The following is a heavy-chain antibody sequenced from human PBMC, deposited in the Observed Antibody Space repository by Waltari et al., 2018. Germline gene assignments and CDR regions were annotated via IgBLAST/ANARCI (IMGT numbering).Heavy chain of an antibody. CDR2: IYSGGST. J-gene: IGHJ6*02. D-gene: IGHD1-26*01. Sequence: EVQLVESGGGLIQPGGSLGLSCAASGFTVSSNYMSWVRQAPGKGLWWVSVIYSGGSTYYADSVKGRFTISRDNSKNTLYLQMNSLRAEDTAVYYCASLPREDYYGMDVWGQGTTVTVSS. V-gene: IGHV3-53*01. CDR1: GFTVSSNY. CDR3: ASLPREDYYGMDV.